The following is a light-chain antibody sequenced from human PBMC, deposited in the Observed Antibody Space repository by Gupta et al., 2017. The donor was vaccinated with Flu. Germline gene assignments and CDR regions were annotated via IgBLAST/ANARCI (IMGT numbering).Light chain of an antibody. Sequence: ERVLTQSPATLSVSPGERATLSCRASQSVNSNLAWYQQKPGQAPRLLIYGASTRATGIPARFSGSGSGTEFTLTISSVQSEDFAVYYCQQYNKWPPITFGQGTRLEIK. CDR2: GAS. CDR1: QSVNSN. J-gene: IGKJ5*01. V-gene: IGKV3-15*01. CDR3: QQYNKWPPIT.